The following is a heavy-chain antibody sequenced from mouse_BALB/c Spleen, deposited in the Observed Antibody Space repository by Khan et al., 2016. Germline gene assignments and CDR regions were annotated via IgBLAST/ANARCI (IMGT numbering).Heavy chain of an antibody. V-gene: IGHV1-80*01. J-gene: IGHJ1*01. Sequence: QVQLQQSGAELVRPGSSVKISCKASGYAFSSYWMNWVKQRPGQGLEWIGQIYPGDGDTNYNGKFKGKATLTADKSSSTAYMQLSSLTSEDSAVYFCASRKDYDGLVWGAGTTVTVSS. D-gene: IGHD2-4*01. CDR2: IYPGDGDT. CDR1: GYAFSSYW. CDR3: ASRKDYDGLV.